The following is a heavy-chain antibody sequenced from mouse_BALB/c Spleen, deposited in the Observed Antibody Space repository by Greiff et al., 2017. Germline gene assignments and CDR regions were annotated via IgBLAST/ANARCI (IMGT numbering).Heavy chain of an antibody. V-gene: IGHV5-6-3*01. J-gene: IGHJ1*01. CDR2: INSNGGST. Sequence: EVQGVESGGGLVQPGGSLKLSCAASGFTFSSYGMSWVRQTPDKRLELVATINSNGGSTYYPDSVKGRFTISRDNAKNTLYLQMSSLKSEDTAMYYCEREALPITTATYWYFDVWGAGTTVTVSS. CDR1: GFTFSSYG. CDR3: EREALPITTATYWYFDV. D-gene: IGHD1-2*01.